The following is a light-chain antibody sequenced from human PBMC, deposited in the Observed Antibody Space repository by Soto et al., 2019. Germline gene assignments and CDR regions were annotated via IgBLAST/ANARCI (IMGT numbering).Light chain of an antibody. CDR2: GAS. CDR3: QHYSSQT. CDR1: QSVSSNY. J-gene: IGKJ1*01. V-gene: IGKV3-20*01. Sequence: EVVLTQSPGTLPLSPGERATLSCRASQSVSSNYLAWYQQRPGQAPRLLIYGASSRATGIPDRFSGSGSGTDFTLTISRLEPEDSAVYFCQHYSSQTFGQGTKVDIK.